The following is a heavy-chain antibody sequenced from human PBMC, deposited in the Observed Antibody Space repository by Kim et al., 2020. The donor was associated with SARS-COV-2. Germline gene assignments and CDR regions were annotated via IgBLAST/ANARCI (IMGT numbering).Heavy chain of an antibody. CDR3: ARERSSSWPHYYHGMDV. V-gene: IGHV3-48*03. CDR1: GFTFSSYE. J-gene: IGHJ6*02. D-gene: IGHD6-13*01. CDR2: ISSSGSTI. Sequence: GGSLRLSCAASGFTFSSYEMNWVRQAPGKGLEWVSYISSSGSTIYYADSVKGRFTISRDNAKNSLYLQMNSLRAEDTAVYYCARERSSSWPHYYHGMDVWGQRTTVTVSS.